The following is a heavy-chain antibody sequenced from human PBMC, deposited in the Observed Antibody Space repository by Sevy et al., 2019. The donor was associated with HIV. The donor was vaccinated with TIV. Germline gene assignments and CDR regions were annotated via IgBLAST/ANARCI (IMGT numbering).Heavy chain of an antibody. CDR3: VKDPDYNFWRGDYGMDV. Sequence: GGSLRLSCSGSGFSFSNSAMNWVRQTPGKGLKYVSAISSDGVSTYYTDSVRGRFTISRDNSKNTLYLQMSSLRVEDTAVYYCVKDPDYNFWRGDYGMDVWGQWTTVTASS. CDR2: ISSDGVST. J-gene: IGHJ6*02. V-gene: IGHV3-64D*06. D-gene: IGHD3-3*01. CDR1: GFSFSNSA.